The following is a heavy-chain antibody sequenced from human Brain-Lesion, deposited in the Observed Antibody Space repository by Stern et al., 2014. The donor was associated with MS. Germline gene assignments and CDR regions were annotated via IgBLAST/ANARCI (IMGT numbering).Heavy chain of an antibody. CDR3: ARAYYSVSGTPFDY. D-gene: IGHD3-10*01. Sequence: QVQLVESGPGLVRPSQTLSLTCTVSGGSITSGRYYWTWLRQTAGKGLEWIGRIYTSGGTNYNPSFESRVTISMDTSSNHFSLQLSSVTVADTAVYFCARAYYSVSGTPFDYWGQGTLVAV. V-gene: IGHV4-61*02. CDR2: IYTSGGT. CDR1: GGSITSGRYY. J-gene: IGHJ4*02.